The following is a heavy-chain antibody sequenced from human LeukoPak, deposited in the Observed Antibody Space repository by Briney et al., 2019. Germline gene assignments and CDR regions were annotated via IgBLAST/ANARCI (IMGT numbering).Heavy chain of an antibody. V-gene: IGHV4-30-4*01. D-gene: IGHD3-16*02. CDR3: ARGTYMIMVGGVIVIPQYFDF. CDR2: ICYSGST. J-gene: IGHJ4*02. Sequence: KPSETLSLTCTVSGGSISSGDYYWSWIRQPPGKGLEWIGYICYSGSTYYTPSLKSRVTISLDTSKNQFSLKLSSVTATDTAVYYCARGTYMIMVGGVIVIPQYFDFWGQGTLVTVSS. CDR1: GGSISSGDYY.